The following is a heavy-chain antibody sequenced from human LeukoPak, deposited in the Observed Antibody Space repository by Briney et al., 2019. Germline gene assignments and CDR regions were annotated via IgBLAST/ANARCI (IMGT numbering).Heavy chain of an antibody. D-gene: IGHD2-21*02. Sequence: SETLSLTCTVSGYSISSGYYWGWIRQPPGKGLEWIGSIYHSGSTYYNPSLKSRVTISVDTSKNQFSLKLSSVTAADTAVYYCARRVVVTAIADFDYWGQGTLVTVSS. V-gene: IGHV4-38-2*02. CDR2: IYHSGST. J-gene: IGHJ4*02. CDR1: GYSISSGYY. CDR3: ARRVVVTAIADFDY.